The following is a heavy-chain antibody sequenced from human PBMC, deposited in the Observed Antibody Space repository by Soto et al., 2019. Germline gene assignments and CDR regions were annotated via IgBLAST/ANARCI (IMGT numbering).Heavy chain of an antibody. D-gene: IGHD6-19*01. Sequence: QVQLVQSGAEVKKPGSSVKVSCKASGGTFSNYAISWVRQAPGQGLAWMGGITPLFGTANYAQNFQGRVTITADESTTTAYMELSSLKSEDTAVYYCAQTLGLAVAGPGRFDLWGRGTLITVSS. J-gene: IGHJ2*01. CDR1: GGTFSNYA. V-gene: IGHV1-69*12. CDR3: AQTLGLAVAGPGRFDL. CDR2: ITPLFGTA.